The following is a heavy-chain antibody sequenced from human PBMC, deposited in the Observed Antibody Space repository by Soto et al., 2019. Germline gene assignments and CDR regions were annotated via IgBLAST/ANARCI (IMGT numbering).Heavy chain of an antibody. J-gene: IGHJ6*02. V-gene: IGHV4-39*01. CDR3: ARQLATGGMDV. D-gene: IGHD2-15*01. Sequence: QLQLQESGPGLVKPSETLSLTCTVSGGSISSSSYYWGWISPPTGKGLEWIGSIYYRGSTHYNPSLRSRVTISVDTSKNQFSLKLSSETAADTAVYYCARQLATGGMDVWCQGTTVTVSS. CDR1: GGSISSSSYY. CDR2: IYYRGST.